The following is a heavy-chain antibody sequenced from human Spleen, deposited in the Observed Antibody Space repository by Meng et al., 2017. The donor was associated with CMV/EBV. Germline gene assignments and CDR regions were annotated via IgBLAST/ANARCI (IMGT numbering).Heavy chain of an antibody. CDR3: ARDAPDDIVVVPAAIDY. V-gene: IGHV3-11*01. CDR1: YY. D-gene: IGHD2-2*02. J-gene: IGHJ4*02. Sequence: YYWGWIRQPPGKGLEWVSYISSSGSTIYYADSVKGRFTISRDNAKNSLYLQMNSLRAEDTAVYYCARDAPDDIVVVPAAIDYWGQGTLVTVSS. CDR2: ISSSGSTI.